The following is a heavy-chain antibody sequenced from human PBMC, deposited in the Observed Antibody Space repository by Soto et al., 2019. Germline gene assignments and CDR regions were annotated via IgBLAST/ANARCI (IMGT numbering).Heavy chain of an antibody. CDR3: ATRGYGSPF. Sequence: QVQLIQSGAEVKKPGASVKVSCKVSGYSLNDLTMHWVRQAPGKGLEWIGGFAPEVGETISAQNFQGRVTMTEDTSTDTAYMELSSLRSEDTAVYYCATRGYGSPFWGQGTLVTVSS. J-gene: IGHJ4*02. CDR2: FAPEVGET. D-gene: IGHD5-18*01. CDR1: GYSLNDLT. V-gene: IGHV1-24*01.